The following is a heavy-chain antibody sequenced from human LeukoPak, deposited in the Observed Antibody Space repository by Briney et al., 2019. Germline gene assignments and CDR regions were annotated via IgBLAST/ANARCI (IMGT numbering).Heavy chain of an antibody. D-gene: IGHD3-3*01. V-gene: IGHV3-72*01. Sequence: GGSLRLSCAASGFSFSNHYINWVRQTPGKGLEWVGRTRNKAESYKTEYSASVKVRFTSSRDDSKKLLFLHMNSLKIDDTAVYYCARESSIFQVVARSYMDVWGKGTTVTVSS. CDR2: TRNKAESYKT. CDR3: ARESSIFQVVARSYMDV. CDR1: GFSFSNHY. J-gene: IGHJ6*03.